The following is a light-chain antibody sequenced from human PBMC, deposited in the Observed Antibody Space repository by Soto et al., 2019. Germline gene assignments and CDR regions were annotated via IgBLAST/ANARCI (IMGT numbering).Light chain of an antibody. J-gene: IGKJ1*01. V-gene: IGKV3-20*01. CDR3: QQYGSSPWT. CDR1: QSVSSSY. Sequence: EILLTQSPGTLSLSPGERSTLXXRASQSVSSSYLAWYQQKPGQAPRLXIYGASSRATGIPDRFSGSGSGTDFTLTISRLEPEDFAVYYCQQYGSSPWTFGQGTKVDI. CDR2: GAS.